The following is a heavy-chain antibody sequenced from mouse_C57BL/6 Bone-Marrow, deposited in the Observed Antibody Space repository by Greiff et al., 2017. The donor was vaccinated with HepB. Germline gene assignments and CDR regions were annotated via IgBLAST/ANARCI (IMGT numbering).Heavy chain of an antibody. V-gene: IGHV1-26*01. CDR2: INPNNGGT. CDR3: ATLYDGYPNWYFDV. D-gene: IGHD2-3*01. J-gene: IGHJ1*03. Sequence: EVQLQQSGPELVKPGASVKISCKASGYTFTDYYMNWVKQSHGKSLEWIGDINPNNGGTSYNQKFKGKATLTVDKSSSTAYMELRSLTSEDSAVYYCATLYDGYPNWYFDVWGTGTTVTVSS. CDR1: GYTFTDYY.